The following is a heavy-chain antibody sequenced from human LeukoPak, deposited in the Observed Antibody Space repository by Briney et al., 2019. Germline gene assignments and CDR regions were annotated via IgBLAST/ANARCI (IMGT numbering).Heavy chain of an antibody. CDR2: IYYSGST. J-gene: IGHJ6*04. V-gene: IGHV4-38-2*01. CDR1: GYSISSGYY. D-gene: IGHD3-22*01. CDR3: AAYYYDSSGYYS. Sequence: PSETLSLTCAVSGYSISSGYYWGCIRQPPGKGLEWIGSIYYSGSTYYNPSLKSRVTISVDTSKNQFSLKLSSVTAADTAVYYCAAYYYDSSGYYSWGKGTTVTVSS.